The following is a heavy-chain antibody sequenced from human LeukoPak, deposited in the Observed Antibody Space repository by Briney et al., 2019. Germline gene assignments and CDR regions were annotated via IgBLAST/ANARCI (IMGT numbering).Heavy chain of an antibody. Sequence: GGSLRLSCAASGFTFSSYGMHWVRQAPGKGLEWVAVIWYDGSNKYYADSVKGRFTISRDNSKNTLYLQMNSLRAEDTAVYYCAREGGRLRKAHYFDYWGQGTLVTVSS. CDR1: GFTFSSYG. CDR3: AREGGRLRKAHYFDY. CDR2: IWYDGSNK. J-gene: IGHJ4*02. D-gene: IGHD1-14*01. V-gene: IGHV3-33*01.